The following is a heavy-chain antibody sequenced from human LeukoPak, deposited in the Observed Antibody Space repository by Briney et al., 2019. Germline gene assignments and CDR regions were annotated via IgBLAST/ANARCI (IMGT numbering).Heavy chain of an antibody. CDR2: MNPNSGST. V-gene: IGHV1-8*01. CDR3: ARGKWLVSKLFDY. D-gene: IGHD6-19*01. CDR1: GYTFTSYD. Sequence: GASVKVSCKASGYTFTSYDINWLRQATGQGLEWMGWMNPNSGSTGYAQKFQGRVTMTRNTSISTAYMELSSLRSEDTAVYYCARGKWLVSKLFDYWGQGTLVTVSS. J-gene: IGHJ4*02.